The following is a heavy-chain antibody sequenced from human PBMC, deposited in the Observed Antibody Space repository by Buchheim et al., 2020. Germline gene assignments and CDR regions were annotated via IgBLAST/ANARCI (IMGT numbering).Heavy chain of an antibody. V-gene: IGHV4-34*01. CDR2: INHSGST. D-gene: IGHD5-24*01. Sequence: QVQLQQWGAGLLKPSETLSLTCAAYGGSFSGYYWSWIRQPPGKGLEWIGEINHSGSTNYNPSLKSRVTISVDTSKNQFFLMLSSVTAADTAVYYCARVSEMATIPIENWGQGTL. CDR1: GGSFSGYY. CDR3: ARVSEMATIPIEN. J-gene: IGHJ4*02.